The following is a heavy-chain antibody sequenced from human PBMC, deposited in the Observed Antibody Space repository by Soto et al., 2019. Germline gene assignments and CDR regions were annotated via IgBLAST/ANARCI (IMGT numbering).Heavy chain of an antibody. Sequence: QVQLQESGPGLVKPSQTLSLTCTVSDGSISSGGYYWSWIRQHPGKGLEWIGYIYYSGSTYYNPSLKSRVNISVDTSKNQFSLKLSSVTAADTAVYYCARASRDGFNAFDIWGQGTMVTVSS. CDR3: ARASRDGFNAFDI. V-gene: IGHV4-31*03. D-gene: IGHD2-2*01. CDR1: DGSISSGGYY. CDR2: IYYSGST. J-gene: IGHJ3*02.